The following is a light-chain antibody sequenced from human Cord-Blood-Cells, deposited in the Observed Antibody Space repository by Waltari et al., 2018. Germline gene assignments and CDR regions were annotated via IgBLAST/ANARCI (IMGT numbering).Light chain of an antibody. V-gene: IGKV1-39*01. Sequence: DIQMTQSPSSLSASVADRVTITCRASQSISSYLNCYQQKPGKAPKLLIYAASSLQSGVPSRFSGSGSGTDFTLTISSLQPEDFATYYCQQSYSTPLTFGPGTKVDIK. CDR2: AAS. J-gene: IGKJ3*01. CDR3: QQSYSTPLT. CDR1: QSISSY.